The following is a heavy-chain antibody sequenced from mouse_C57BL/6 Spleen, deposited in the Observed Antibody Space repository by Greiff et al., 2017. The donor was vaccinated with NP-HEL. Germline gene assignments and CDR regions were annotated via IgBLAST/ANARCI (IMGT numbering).Heavy chain of an antibody. J-gene: IGHJ3*01. D-gene: IGHD2-3*01. Sequence: QVHVKQSGAELVKPGASVKISCKASGYAFSSYWMNWVKQRPGKGLEWIGQIYPGDGDTNYNGKFKGKATLTADKSSSTAYMQLSSLTSEDSAVYFCARGGDGTWFAYWGQGTLVTVSA. CDR2: IYPGDGDT. CDR1: GYAFSSYW. V-gene: IGHV1-80*01. CDR3: ARGGDGTWFAY.